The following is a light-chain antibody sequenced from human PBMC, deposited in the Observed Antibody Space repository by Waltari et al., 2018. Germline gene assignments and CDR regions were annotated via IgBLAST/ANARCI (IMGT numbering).Light chain of an antibody. Sequence: IQMTQSPSSVSASVGDRVTITCRASQGVDSWLVWYQQKPGKAPNLLIYAAYSLQSGVPSRFSGSGFGTDFTLTISSLQPEDSATYYCQQDIRVPYTFGQGTKLVIK. CDR1: QGVDSW. CDR3: QQDIRVPYT. CDR2: AAY. J-gene: IGKJ2*01. V-gene: IGKV1-12*02.